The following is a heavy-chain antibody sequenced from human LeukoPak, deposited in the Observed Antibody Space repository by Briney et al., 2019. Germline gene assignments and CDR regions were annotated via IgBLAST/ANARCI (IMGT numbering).Heavy chain of an antibody. J-gene: IGHJ1*01. CDR1: GFTFSSYS. CDR2: ISSSSSYI. D-gene: IGHD6-19*01. V-gene: IGHV3-21*01. Sequence: GGSLRLSCAASGFTFSSYSMNWVRQAPGKGLEWVSSISSSSSYIYYADSVKGRFTIPRDNAKNSLYLQMNSLRAEDTAVYYCARDPEYSSGWYRNFQHWGQGTLVTVSS. CDR3: ARDPEYSSGWYRNFQH.